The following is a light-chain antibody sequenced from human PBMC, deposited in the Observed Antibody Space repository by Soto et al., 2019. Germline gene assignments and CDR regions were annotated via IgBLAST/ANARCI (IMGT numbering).Light chain of an antibody. V-gene: IGKV1-13*02. CDR2: DAS. Sequence: AIQLTQSPSSLSASVGDRVTITCRASQGIGSALAWYQQRPGEAPRFLFYDASTLGSGVPLRFSGSGSGTYFTLTNSTLQLEDFATYYCQQFNSYPLTFGGGTKVEIK. CDR3: QQFNSYPLT. CDR1: QGIGSA. J-gene: IGKJ4*01.